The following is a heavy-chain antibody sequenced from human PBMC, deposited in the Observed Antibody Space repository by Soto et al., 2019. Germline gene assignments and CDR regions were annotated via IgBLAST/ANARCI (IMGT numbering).Heavy chain of an antibody. CDR2: IKSKTDGGTT. D-gene: IGHD3-10*01. V-gene: IGHV3-15*01. CDR3: TTAGGSGRLYYYYYGMDV. J-gene: IGHJ6*02. CDR1: GFTFSNAW. Sequence: GGSLRLSCAASGFTFSNAWMSWVRQAPGKGLEWVGRIKSKTDGGTTDYAAPVKGRFTISRDNSKNTLYLQMNSLKTEDAAVYYCTTAGGSGRLYYYYYGMDVWGQGTTVTVSS.